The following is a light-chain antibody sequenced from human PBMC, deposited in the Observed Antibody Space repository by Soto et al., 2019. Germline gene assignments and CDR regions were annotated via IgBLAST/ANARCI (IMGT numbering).Light chain of an antibody. CDR2: DVS. Sequence: QSVLTQPASVSGSPGQSITISCTGTSNDVGGYNYVSWYQQHPGKAPKLMIYDVSNRPSGVSNRFSGSKSANTASLTISGLQTEDESDYYYSSYTGSSTYVFGTGTKVTVL. J-gene: IGLJ1*01. V-gene: IGLV2-14*03. CDR1: SNDVGGYNY. CDR3: SSYTGSSTYV.